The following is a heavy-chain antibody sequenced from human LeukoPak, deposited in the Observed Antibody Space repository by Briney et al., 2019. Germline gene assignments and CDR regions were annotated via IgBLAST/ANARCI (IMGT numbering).Heavy chain of an antibody. J-gene: IGHJ3*02. D-gene: IGHD6-19*01. CDR1: GYSLPSNSAA. CDR3: ARGPLHPTQWLVPGNAFDI. V-gene: IGHV6-1*01. Sequence: SQTLSLTFAISGYSLPSNSAAWNWIRQSPSRGLEWLGRTYYRSKCYNDYAVSVKSRITINPDTSKNQFSLQLNSVTTEDTAVYYCARGPLHPTQWLVPGNAFDIWGQGTMVTVSS. CDR2: TYYRSKCYN.